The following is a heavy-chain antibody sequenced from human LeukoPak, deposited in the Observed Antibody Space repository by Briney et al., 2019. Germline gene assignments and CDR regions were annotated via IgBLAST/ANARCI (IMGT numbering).Heavy chain of an antibody. J-gene: IGHJ4*02. CDR3: ARRRYCSSTSCYALGYFDY. Sequence: ASVKVSCMASGYTFTSCGGSWGRHAPGQGLEWMGWISAYNGNTNYAQKLQGRVTMTTDTSTSTAYMELRSLRSDDTAVYYCARRRYCSSTSCYALGYFDYWGQGTLVTVSS. V-gene: IGHV1-18*04. CDR1: GYTFTSCG. D-gene: IGHD2-2*01. CDR2: ISAYNGNT.